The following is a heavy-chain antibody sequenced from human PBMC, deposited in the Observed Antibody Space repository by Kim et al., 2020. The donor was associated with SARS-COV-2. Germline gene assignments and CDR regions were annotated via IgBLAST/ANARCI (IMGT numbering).Heavy chain of an antibody. CDR2: ISWNSGSI. D-gene: IGHD1-1*01. J-gene: IGHJ4*02. CDR1: GFTFGDNA. V-gene: IGHV3-9*01. CDR3: AKGAKVHCFGPFDY. Sequence: GGSLRLSCAASGFTFGDNAMHWVRQAPGKGLEWVSGISWNSGSIGYADSVKGRFTISRDNAKNSLYLQMNSLRAEDTALYYCAKGAKVHCFGPFDYWGQGTLVTVSS.